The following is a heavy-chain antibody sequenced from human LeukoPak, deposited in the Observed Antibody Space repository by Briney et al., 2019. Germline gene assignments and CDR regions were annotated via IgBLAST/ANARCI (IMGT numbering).Heavy chain of an antibody. CDR1: GGSINNYY. CDR3: ARAFGVVTSFDY. Sequence: SETLSLTCTVSGGSINNYYWSWIRQPPGRELEWIGCIFYSGGTNYNPSLRSRVTISVNTSKNQFSLKLRSVTAADTAVYYCARAFGVVTSFDYWGQGTLVTVSS. V-gene: IGHV4-59*01. J-gene: IGHJ4*02. D-gene: IGHD3-3*01. CDR2: IFYSGGT.